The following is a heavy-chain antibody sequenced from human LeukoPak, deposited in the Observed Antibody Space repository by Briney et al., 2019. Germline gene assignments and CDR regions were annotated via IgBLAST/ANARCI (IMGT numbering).Heavy chain of an antibody. CDR1: GFXFSNYA. V-gene: IGHV3-23*01. Sequence: GGSLRLSCAASGFXFSNYAMTWVRQAPGKGREWVSGISASDGSTYYADSVKGRFTISRDNSKSTLFLQMNSLRAEDTAIYYCAKDRITIQGDAFDFWGQGTMVTVSS. D-gene: IGHD2-15*01. CDR2: ISASDGST. J-gene: IGHJ3*01. CDR3: AKDRITIQGDAFDF.